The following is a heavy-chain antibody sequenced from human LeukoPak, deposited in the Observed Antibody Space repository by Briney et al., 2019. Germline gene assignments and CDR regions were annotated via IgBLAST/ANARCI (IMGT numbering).Heavy chain of an antibody. CDR3: ARDCTNGLCYADY. CDR1: GFTFSSYW. D-gene: IGHD2-8*01. J-gene: IGHJ4*02. CDR2: IKQDGSEK. Sequence: GGSLRLSCAASGFTFSSYWMSWVRPAPGKGLEWVAMIKQDGSEKYYVDSVKGRFTISRDNAKNSLYLQMNSLKAEDTAVYYCARDCTNGLCYADYWGQGTLVTVSS. V-gene: IGHV3-7*01.